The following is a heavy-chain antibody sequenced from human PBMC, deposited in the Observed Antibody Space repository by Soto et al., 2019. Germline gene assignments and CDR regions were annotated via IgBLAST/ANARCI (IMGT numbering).Heavy chain of an antibody. V-gene: IGHV3-7*03. CDR1: GFTFSTYW. Sequence: GGSLRLSCEASGFTFSTYWMSWVRQAPGKGLEWVANIRQDGSQKYLVDSVKGRFTISTDTSTSTAYMELRSLRSDDTAVYYCARDNPRFGESHWGQGTLVTVSS. CDR3: ARDNPRFGESH. CDR2: IRQDGSQK. D-gene: IGHD3-10*01. J-gene: IGHJ4*02.